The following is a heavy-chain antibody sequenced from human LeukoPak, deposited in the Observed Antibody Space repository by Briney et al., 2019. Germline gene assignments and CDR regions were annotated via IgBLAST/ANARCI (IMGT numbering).Heavy chain of an antibody. CDR1: GFTFDDCG. D-gene: IGHD3-22*01. J-gene: IGHJ4*02. CDR3: ARGGYYDNSGASDY. CDR2: INWNGDST. V-gene: IGHV3-20*04. Sequence: SGGSLRLSCAASGFTFDDCGMSWVRQAPGKGLEWVSGINWNGDSTGYADSVKGRFTLSRDNAKNSLYLQMNSLRADDTALYYCARGGYYDNSGASDYWGQGTLVSVSS.